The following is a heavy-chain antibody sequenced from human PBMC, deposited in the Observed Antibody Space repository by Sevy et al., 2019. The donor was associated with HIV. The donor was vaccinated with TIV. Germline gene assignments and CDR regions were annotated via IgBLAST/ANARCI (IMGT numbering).Heavy chain of an antibody. V-gene: IGHV3-21*01. CDR1: GFTFSNYA. CDR2: ISSSSTYI. J-gene: IGHJ4*02. D-gene: IGHD1-20*01. CDR3: ASLYNGFDY. Sequence: GGSLRLSCAASGFTFSNYAMNWVRQAPGKGLEWVSSISSSSTYISYADSVKGRFTISRDNAENSLFLQMNSLRAEDTAVYYCASLYNGFDYWGQGTLVTVSS.